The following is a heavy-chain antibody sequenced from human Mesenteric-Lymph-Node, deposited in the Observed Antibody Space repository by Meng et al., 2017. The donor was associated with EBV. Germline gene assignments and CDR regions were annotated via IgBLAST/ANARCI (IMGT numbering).Heavy chain of an antibody. D-gene: IGHD4-17*01. V-gene: IGHV3-30*03. CDR2: ISYDGSNK. CDR1: GFIFRSYG. CDR3: ARQLEVSSVTSLDY. J-gene: IGHJ4*02. Sequence: QVQLVESGXGVVQPXEPLTLXXXASGFIFRSYGIHGVRQAPGKGLEWAAAISYDGSNKYYADSVKGRFTISRDNSKNTVYLQMNSLRTEDTAIYYCARQLEVSSVTSLDYWGQGTLVTVSS.